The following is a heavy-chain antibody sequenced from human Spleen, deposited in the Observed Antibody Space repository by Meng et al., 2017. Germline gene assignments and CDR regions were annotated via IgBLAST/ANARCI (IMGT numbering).Heavy chain of an antibody. V-gene: IGHV3-15*01. CDR3: SGHVDY. CDR1: GFTFSNAW. J-gene: IGHJ4*01. CDR2: MKSNVDGGTV. Sequence: EVQVVESGGGFVKPGGSLRLSCAAFGFTFSNAWMTWVRQAPGKGLEWIGRMKSNVDGGTVDYAAAVKGRFFISRDDSENTFYLQMNSLKTEDTAVYYCSGHVDYWGHGTLVTVSS.